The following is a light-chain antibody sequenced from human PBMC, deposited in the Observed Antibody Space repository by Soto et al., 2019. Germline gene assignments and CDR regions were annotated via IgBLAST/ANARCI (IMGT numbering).Light chain of an antibody. Sequence: QSALTQPASVSGSPGQSFTISCTGTSSDVGAYHSVSWYQQHPGKAPKLIIFDVSNRPSGVSDRFSGSKSGNTASLTISGLQAEDEADYYCTSFTDTGTVIFGGGTKVTGL. V-gene: IGLV2-14*03. J-gene: IGLJ2*01. CDR3: TSFTDTGTVI. CDR1: SSDVGAYHS. CDR2: DVS.